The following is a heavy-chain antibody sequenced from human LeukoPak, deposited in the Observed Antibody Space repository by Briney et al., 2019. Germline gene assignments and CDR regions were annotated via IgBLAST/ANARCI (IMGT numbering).Heavy chain of an antibody. D-gene: IGHD2-2*01. CDR2: IYPGDSDT. Sequence: GESLKISCKGSGYSFTSYWIGWVRQMPGKGLEWMGIIYPGDSDTRYSPSFQGQVTISADKSISTAYLQWSSLEASDTAMYYCARPTCSSSCYAGALDIWGQGTMVTVSS. CDR1: GYSFTSYW. CDR3: ARPTCSSSCYAGALDI. V-gene: IGHV5-51*01. J-gene: IGHJ3*02.